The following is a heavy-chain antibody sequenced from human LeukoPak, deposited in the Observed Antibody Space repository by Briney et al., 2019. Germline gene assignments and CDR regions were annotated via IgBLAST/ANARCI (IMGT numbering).Heavy chain of an antibody. V-gene: IGHV1-46*01. CDR1: GYTFTRYH. CDR3: AREAIFGVVREYYFDL. J-gene: IGHJ4*02. D-gene: IGHD3-3*01. CDR2: INPSGGPA. Sequence: ASVKVSCKASGYTFTRYHIHWMRQAPGQGLEWMGVINPSGGPATYAQKFQGRVTLTRDTSTTTVYMEVNSLRSDDTAVYYCAREAIFGVVREYYFDLWGQGTLVTVS.